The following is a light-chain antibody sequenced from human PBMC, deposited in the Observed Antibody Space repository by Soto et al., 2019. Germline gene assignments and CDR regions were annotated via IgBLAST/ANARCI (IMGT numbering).Light chain of an antibody. CDR3: QQYNSYSIT. CDR2: DVS. Sequence: IRMTPSPSSLSASVGDRVTITCRASQSISSYLNWYQQKPGRAPKLLIYDVSSLKSGVPSRFSGSGSGTEFTLTISSLQPDDFATYYCQQYNSYSITFGQGTRLEI. V-gene: IGKV1-5*01. CDR1: QSISSY. J-gene: IGKJ5*01.